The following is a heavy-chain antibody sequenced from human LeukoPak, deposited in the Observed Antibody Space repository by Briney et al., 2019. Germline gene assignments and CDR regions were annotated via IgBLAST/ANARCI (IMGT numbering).Heavy chain of an antibody. CDR2: IYHSGST. CDR1: GGSISSSNW. J-gene: IGHJ3*02. CDR3: ARLTLRGVMFDI. Sequence: SETLSLTCAVSGGSISSSNWWSWVRQPPGKGLEWIGEIYHSGSTNYNPSLKSRVTISVDKSKNQFSLKLSSVTVADTAVYYCARLTLRGVMFDIWGQGTMVTVSS. V-gene: IGHV4-4*02. D-gene: IGHD3-16*01.